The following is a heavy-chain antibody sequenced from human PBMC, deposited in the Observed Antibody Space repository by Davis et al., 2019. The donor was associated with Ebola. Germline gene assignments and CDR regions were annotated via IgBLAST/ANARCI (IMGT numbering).Heavy chain of an antibody. CDR1: GFTFSAYS. CDR3: ARDIIRAANYYYYGMDL. Sequence: GESLKISCAASGFTFSAYSINWVRQAPGKGPEWVSSISISSTYIYYADSVKGRFTVSRDNAKNSLYLQMNSLRAEDTAVYYCARDIIRAANYYYYGMDLWGQGTTVTVSS. J-gene: IGHJ6*02. V-gene: IGHV3-21*01. CDR2: ISISSTYI. D-gene: IGHD6-25*01.